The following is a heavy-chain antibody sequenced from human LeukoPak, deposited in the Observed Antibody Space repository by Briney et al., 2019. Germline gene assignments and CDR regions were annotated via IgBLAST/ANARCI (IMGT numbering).Heavy chain of an antibody. CDR1: GGSISSSSYY. J-gene: IGHJ4*02. CDR2: IYYSGST. V-gene: IGHV4-30-4*08. D-gene: IGHD2-15*01. Sequence: PSETLSLTCTVSGGSISSSSYYWSWIRQPPGKGLEWIGYIYYSGSTYYNPSPKSRVTISVDTSKNQFSLKLSSVTAADTAVYYCASSGPTMVDFDYWGQGTLVTVSS. CDR3: ASSGPTMVDFDY.